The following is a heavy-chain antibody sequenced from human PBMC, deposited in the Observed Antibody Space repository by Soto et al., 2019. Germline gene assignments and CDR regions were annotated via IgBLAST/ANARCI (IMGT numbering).Heavy chain of an antibody. J-gene: IGHJ5*02. Sequence: GGSVRLSCVPSRLTFSGYAMHWVRQAPGKGLEWVAVISYEQSNKSYADSGKGRFTIPRDNSKNPLYLQMNSLRAEDTAVYYCASDLGDTAMVRDRGNWFGPCGQRTLVAVCS. V-gene: IGHV3-30-3*01. CDR2: ISYEQSNK. D-gene: IGHD5-18*01. CDR3: ASDLGDTAMVRDRGNWFGP. CDR1: RLTFSGYA.